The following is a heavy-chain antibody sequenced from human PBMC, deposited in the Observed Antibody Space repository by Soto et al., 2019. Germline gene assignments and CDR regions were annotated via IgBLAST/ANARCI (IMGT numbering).Heavy chain of an antibody. D-gene: IGHD6-6*01. CDR2: IWYDGSNK. Sequence: QVQLVESGGGVVQPGRSLRLSCAASGFTFSSYGMHWVRQAPGKGLEWVAVIWYDGSNKYYADSVKGRFTISRDNSKNTLYLQMNSLRAEDTAVYYCARSFGSSIAARSSLYYYYYYMDVWGKGTTVTVSS. CDR3: ARSFGSSIAARSSLYYYYYYMDV. V-gene: IGHV3-33*01. J-gene: IGHJ6*03. CDR1: GFTFSSYG.